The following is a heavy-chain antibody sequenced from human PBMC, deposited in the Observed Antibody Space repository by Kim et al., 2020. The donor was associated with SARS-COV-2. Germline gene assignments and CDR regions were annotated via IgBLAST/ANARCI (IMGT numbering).Heavy chain of an antibody. V-gene: IGHV3-74*01. CDR3: ARVDSSGWSQFDY. CDR1: GFTFSNFW. CDR2: IHGDGSST. Sequence: GGSLRLSCAASGFTFSNFWIHWVRQAPGKGLVWVSRIHGDGSSTSYADSVKGLFTISRDSAKNTLYLQMNSLRAEDTAVYYCARVDSSGWSQFDYWGQGT. J-gene: IGHJ4*02. D-gene: IGHD6-19*01.